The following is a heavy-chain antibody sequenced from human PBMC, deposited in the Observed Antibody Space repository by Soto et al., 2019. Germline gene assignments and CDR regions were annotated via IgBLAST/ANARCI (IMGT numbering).Heavy chain of an antibody. CDR2: IWYDGSNK. CDR3: ARQVGPPRGWDHWYFDL. D-gene: IGHD6-19*01. J-gene: IGHJ2*01. V-gene: IGHV3-33*01. Sequence: QVQLVESGGGVVQPGRSLRLSCAASGFTFSSYGMHWVRQAPGKGLEWVAVIWYDGSNKYYADSVKGRFTISRDNSKNTLYLQMNSLRGEDTAVYYCARQVGPPRGWDHWYFDLWGRGTLVTVSS. CDR1: GFTFSSYG.